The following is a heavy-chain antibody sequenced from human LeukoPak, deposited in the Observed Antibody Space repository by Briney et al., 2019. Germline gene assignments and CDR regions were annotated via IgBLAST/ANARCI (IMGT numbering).Heavy chain of an antibody. Sequence: SVKVPCKASGGTFSSYAISWVRQAPGQGLEWMGRIIPIFGTANYAQKFQGRVTITTDESTSTAYMELSSLRSEDTAVYYCARETRPSHYYDSRGYYAYWGQGTLVTVSS. V-gene: IGHV1-69*05. CDR3: ARETRPSHYYDSRGYYAY. J-gene: IGHJ4*02. D-gene: IGHD3-22*01. CDR1: GGTFSSYA. CDR2: IIPIFGTA.